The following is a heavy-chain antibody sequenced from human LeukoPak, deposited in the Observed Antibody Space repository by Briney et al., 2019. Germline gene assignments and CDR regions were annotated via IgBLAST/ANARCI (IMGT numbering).Heavy chain of an antibody. CDR2: ILYDGSNK. D-gene: IGHD2-2*01. CDR1: GFTFSSYG. Sequence: GGSLRLSCAASGFTFSSYGMHWVRQAPGKGLEWVAFILYDGSNKYYADSVKGRFTISRDNSKNTLYLQMNSLRAEDTAVYYCAKRYCSSTSCLYYYYMDVWGKGTTVTVSS. J-gene: IGHJ6*03. V-gene: IGHV3-30*02. CDR3: AKRYCSSTSCLYYYYMDV.